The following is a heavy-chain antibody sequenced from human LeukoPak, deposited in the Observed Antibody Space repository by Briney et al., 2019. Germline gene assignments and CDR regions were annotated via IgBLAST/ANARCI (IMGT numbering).Heavy chain of an antibody. V-gene: IGHV3-21*01. J-gene: IGHJ6*03. Sequence: GGSLRLSCAASGFTFNNYNMNWVRQAPGRALEWVSSITSSGTYIFYADSVRGRFTVSRDNAKNSLYLQMNSLGPEDTAVYYCARDPYSGNYGNYYYYYMDVWGKGTTVTISS. CDR1: GFTFNNYN. CDR3: ARDPYSGNYGNYYYYYMDV. CDR2: ITSSGTYI. D-gene: IGHD1-26*01.